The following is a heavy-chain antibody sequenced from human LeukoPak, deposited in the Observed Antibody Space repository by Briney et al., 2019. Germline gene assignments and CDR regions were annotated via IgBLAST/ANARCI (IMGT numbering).Heavy chain of an antibody. CDR2: IRGSGART. CDR1: AFTFTSYA. CDR3: AKRTGSGYPSFDY. D-gene: IGHD3-22*01. V-gene: IGHV3-23*01. Sequence: GGSLRLSCAASAFTFTSYAMSWVRQAPGKGLEWVSAIRGSGARTYHTDSVKGRFTISRYNSKNTLYLQMNSLRAEDRAVYYCAKRTGSGYPSFDYWGQGTLVTVSS. J-gene: IGHJ4*02.